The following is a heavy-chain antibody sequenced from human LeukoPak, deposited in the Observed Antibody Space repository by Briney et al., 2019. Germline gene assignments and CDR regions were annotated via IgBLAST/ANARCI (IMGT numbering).Heavy chain of an antibody. D-gene: IGHD1-14*01. CDR2: IYYSGST. V-gene: IGHV4-39*01. Sequence: SETLSLTCTVSGGSISSSSYYWGWIRQPPGKGLEWIGSIYYSGSTYYNPSLKSRVTISVDTSKNQFSLKLSSVTAADTAVYYCARQGLKPTDSEDVFDYWGQGTLVTVSS. CDR1: GGSISSSSYY. CDR3: ARQGLKPTDSEDVFDY. J-gene: IGHJ4*02.